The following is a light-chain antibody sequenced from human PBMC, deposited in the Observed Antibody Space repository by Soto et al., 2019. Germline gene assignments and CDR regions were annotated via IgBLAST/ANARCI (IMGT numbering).Light chain of an antibody. J-gene: IGKJ4*01. CDR2: DAA. CDR3: QQRTIWPLT. V-gene: IGKV3-11*01. CDR1: QSVTYN. Sequence: EIVLTQSPATLSLSPGDRATLSCRASQSVTYNLAWYQQKPGQAPRLLMYDAANRATGIPARFSGSGSGTDFTLTIISLEAEDSAVYYCQQRTIWPLTFGGGTRVEIK.